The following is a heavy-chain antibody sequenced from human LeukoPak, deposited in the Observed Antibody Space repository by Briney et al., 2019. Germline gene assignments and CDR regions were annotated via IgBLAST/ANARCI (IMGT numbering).Heavy chain of an antibody. J-gene: IGHJ2*01. CDR3: ARGNVLGSGWYEDWYFDL. CDR2: VNPNSGNT. Sequence: ASVKVSCKASGYTFTSYGISWVRQAPGQGLEWMGWVNPNSGNTGYAQKFQGRVTMTRNTSISTAYMELSSLRSEDTAVYYCARGNVLGSGWYEDWYFDLWGRGTLVTVSS. D-gene: IGHD6-19*01. CDR1: GYTFTSYG. V-gene: IGHV1-8*02.